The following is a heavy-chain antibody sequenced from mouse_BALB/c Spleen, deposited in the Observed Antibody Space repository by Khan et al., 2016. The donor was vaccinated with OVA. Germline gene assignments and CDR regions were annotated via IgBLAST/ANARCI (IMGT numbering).Heavy chain of an antibody. Sequence: QVQLKESGPGLVAPSQSLSITCTISGFSLTNYGVHWVRQPPGKGLEWLVVIWSDGSTTYNSALKSRLSISKDNSKSQVFLKMNSLQTDDTTMYYGVRQTNYNYDLMDYGGQGTSVTVAS. CDR1: GFSLTNYG. J-gene: IGHJ4*01. CDR3: VRQTNYNYDLMDY. CDR2: IWSDGST. D-gene: IGHD2-12*01. V-gene: IGHV2-6-1*01.